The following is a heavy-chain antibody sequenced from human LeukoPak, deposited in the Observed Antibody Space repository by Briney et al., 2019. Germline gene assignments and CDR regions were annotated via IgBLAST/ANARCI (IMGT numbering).Heavy chain of an antibody. CDR3: AKEATVTTYPIWFDP. V-gene: IGHV3-23*01. CDR1: GFTFSSYA. CDR2: ISGSGGST. D-gene: IGHD4-17*01. Sequence: GGALRLSRAASGFTFSSYAMSWVRPAPGKGREWVSAISGSGGSTYYADSLKSRFTLSREKSKNTLYLQMNRLRDEATAVYYGAKEATVTTYPIWFDPWSEGTLVTV. J-gene: IGHJ5*02.